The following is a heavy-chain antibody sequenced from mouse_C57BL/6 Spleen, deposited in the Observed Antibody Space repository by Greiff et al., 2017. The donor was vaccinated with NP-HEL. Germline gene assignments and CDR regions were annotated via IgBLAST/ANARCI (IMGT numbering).Heavy chain of an antibody. Sequence: QLQESGPELVKPGASVKISCKASGYSFTDYNMNWVKQSNGKSLEWIGVINPNYGTTSYNQKFKGKATLTVDQSSSTAYMQLNSLTSEDSAVYYCASHYYGSSYDYFDYWGQGTTLTVSS. CDR2: INPNYGTT. V-gene: IGHV1-39*01. J-gene: IGHJ2*01. CDR1: GYSFTDYN. D-gene: IGHD1-1*01. CDR3: ASHYYGSSYDYFDY.